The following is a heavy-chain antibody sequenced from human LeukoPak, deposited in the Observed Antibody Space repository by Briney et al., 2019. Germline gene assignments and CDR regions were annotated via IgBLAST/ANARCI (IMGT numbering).Heavy chain of an antibody. CDR1: GFTFDDYD. D-gene: IGHD3-22*01. Sequence: PGGSLRLSCAASGFTFDDYDMNWVRQAPGKGPEWVSGINWNGGITGYADSVKGRFTISRDNAKNSLYLQMNSVRAEDTALYYCARDLPQIEYWGQGTLVTVSS. CDR3: ARDLPQIEY. J-gene: IGHJ4*02. V-gene: IGHV3-20*04. CDR2: INWNGGIT.